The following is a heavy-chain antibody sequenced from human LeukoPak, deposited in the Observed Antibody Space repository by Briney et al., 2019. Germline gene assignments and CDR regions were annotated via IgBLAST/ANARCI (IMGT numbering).Heavy chain of an antibody. J-gene: IGHJ6*03. D-gene: IGHD3-10*01. Sequence: ASVKVSCKASGGTFSSYAISWVRQAPGQGLEWMGGIIPIFGTANYAQRFQGRVTITADESTSTAYMELSSLRSEDTAVYYCARSLLWFGELKYYYMDVWGKGTTVTIPS. CDR1: GGTFSSYA. V-gene: IGHV1-69*13. CDR3: ARSLLWFGELKYYYMDV. CDR2: IIPIFGTA.